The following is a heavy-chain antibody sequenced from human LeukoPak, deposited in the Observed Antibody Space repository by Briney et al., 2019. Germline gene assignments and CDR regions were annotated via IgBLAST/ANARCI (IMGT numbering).Heavy chain of an antibody. CDR2: IYYRGST. Sequence: SETLSLTCTVSGGSISSNSYYWGWIRQPPGKGLEWIGSIYYRGSTYYNPSLKSRVTISVDTSKNQFSLKLRSVTAADTAVYYCARVNRAAYYYFDYWGQGTLVTVSS. CDR3: ARVNRAAYYYFDY. J-gene: IGHJ4*02. CDR1: GGSISSNSYY. D-gene: IGHD2-15*01. V-gene: IGHV4-39*07.